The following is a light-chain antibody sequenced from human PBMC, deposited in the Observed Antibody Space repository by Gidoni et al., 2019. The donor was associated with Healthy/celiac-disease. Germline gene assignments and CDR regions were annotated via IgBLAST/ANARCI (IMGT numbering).Light chain of an antibody. CDR1: QSISSY. CDR3: QQSYGTPWT. Sequence: DIQMTQSPSSLSASVGDRVTITCRASQSISSYLNWYQQKPGKAPKLLIYAASSLQSGVPSRFSGSGSGTDFTLTISSLQPEDFATYYCQQSYGTPWTFXHXTKVXIK. J-gene: IGKJ1*01. V-gene: IGKV1-39*01. CDR2: AAS.